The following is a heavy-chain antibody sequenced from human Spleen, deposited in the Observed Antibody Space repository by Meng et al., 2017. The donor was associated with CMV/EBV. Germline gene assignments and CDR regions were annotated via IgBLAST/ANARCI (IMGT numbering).Heavy chain of an antibody. Sequence: YYVHWVRQAPGQGLEWMGWINPNSGDTNYAQNFRGRVTMTRDTSITTAYMQLSRLRSDDTAMYFCARTAYYDFWSDYGRRAPGWFDPWGQGTLVTVSS. J-gene: IGHJ5*02. CDR3: ARTAYYDFWSDYGRRAPGWFDP. V-gene: IGHV1-2*02. CDR1: YY. D-gene: IGHD3-3*01. CDR2: INPNSGDT.